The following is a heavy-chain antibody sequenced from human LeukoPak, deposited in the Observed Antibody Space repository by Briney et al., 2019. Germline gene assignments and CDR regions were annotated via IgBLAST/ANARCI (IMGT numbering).Heavy chain of an antibody. V-gene: IGHV3-7*01. D-gene: IGHD3-22*01. CDR3: AKDAWYYYDSSPPDY. CDR1: GFTFSSYW. J-gene: IGHJ4*02. Sequence: GGSLRLSCAASGFTFSSYWMSWVRQAPGKGLEWVANIKQDGSEKYYVDSVKGRFTISRDNAKNSLYLQMNSLRAEDTAVYYCAKDAWYYYDSSPPDYWGQGTLVTVSS. CDR2: IKQDGSEK.